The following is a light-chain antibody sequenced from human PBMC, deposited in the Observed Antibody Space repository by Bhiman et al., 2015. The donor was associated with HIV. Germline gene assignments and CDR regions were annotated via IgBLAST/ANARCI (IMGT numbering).Light chain of an antibody. CDR1: SSNIGAGYD. J-gene: IGLJ1*01. V-gene: IGLV1-40*01. Sequence: QSVLTQPPSMSAAPGQRVTISCTGSSSNIGAGYDVHWYQQFPGTAPKLLIYGNINRPSGVPDRFSGSQSGTSASLAITGLQAEDEADYYCQSYDSSLSAYVFGTGTKVTVL. CDR3: QSYDSSLSAYV. CDR2: GNI.